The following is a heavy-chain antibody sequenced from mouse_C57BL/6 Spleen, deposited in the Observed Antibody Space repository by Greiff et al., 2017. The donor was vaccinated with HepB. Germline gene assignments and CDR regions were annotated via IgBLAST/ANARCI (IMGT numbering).Heavy chain of an antibody. CDR2: INPNNGGT. CDR1: GYTFTDYY. CDR3: ARGDSKGDY. Sequence: EVQLQQSGPELVKPGASVKISCKASGYTFTDYYMNWVKQSHGKSLEWIGDINPNNGGTSYNQKFKGKATLTVDKSSSTAYMELRSLTSEDSAVYYCARGDSKGDYWGKGTTFTVS. J-gene: IGHJ2*01. D-gene: IGHD2-5*01. V-gene: IGHV1-26*01.